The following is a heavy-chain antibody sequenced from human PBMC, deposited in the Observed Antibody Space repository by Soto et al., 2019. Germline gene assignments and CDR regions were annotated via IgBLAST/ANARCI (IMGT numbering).Heavy chain of an antibody. Sequence: SETLSLTCTVSGGSISSYYWSWIRQPPGKGLEWIGYIYYSGSTNYNPSLKSRVTISVDTSKNQFSLKLSSVTAADTAVYYCARSPRYTDYGGNDLAYAFDYWGQGTLVTVSS. J-gene: IGHJ4*02. V-gene: IGHV4-59*01. D-gene: IGHD4-17*01. CDR2: IYYSGST. CDR1: GGSISSYY. CDR3: ARSPRYTDYGGNDLAYAFDY.